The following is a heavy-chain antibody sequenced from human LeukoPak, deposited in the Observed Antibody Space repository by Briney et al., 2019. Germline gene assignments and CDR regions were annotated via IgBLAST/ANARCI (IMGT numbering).Heavy chain of an antibody. CDR3: AKLPGYDNTNEGY. V-gene: IGHV3-23*01. CDR2: ISGSGGST. Sequence: GGSLRLSCAASGFTFSSYAMTWVRQAPGMGLEWVSGISGSGGSTYYADSVKGRFTISRDNSKNTLYLQMNSLRAEDTAVYFCAKLPGYDNTNEGYWGQGTLVTVSS. D-gene: IGHD3-22*01. J-gene: IGHJ4*02. CDR1: GFTFSSYA.